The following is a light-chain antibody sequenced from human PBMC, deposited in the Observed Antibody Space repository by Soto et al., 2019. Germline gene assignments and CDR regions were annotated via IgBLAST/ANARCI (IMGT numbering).Light chain of an antibody. CDR3: RQYASSPRFA. CDR1: PSLTNSY. Sequence: PGNRATLSCMTSPSLTNSYIAWYQEKPGQAPRLLIYGASSRATGIPDRFSGSGAGTDFTLTISRLEPEDFAGYYWRQYASSPRFAFGGGTKVDIK. V-gene: IGKV3-20*01. CDR2: GAS. J-gene: IGKJ4*01.